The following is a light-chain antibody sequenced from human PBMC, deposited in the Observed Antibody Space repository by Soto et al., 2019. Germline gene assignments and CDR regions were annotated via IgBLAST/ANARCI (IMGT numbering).Light chain of an antibody. CDR3: QQYDNLPIT. Sequence: DIPMTQSPSSLSASVGDRVTITCQASQDISNYLNWYQQKPGKAPKLLIYDASNLETGVPSRFSGSGSGTDFTFTIISLQPEDIATYYCQQYDNLPITFGPGTKVDIK. CDR1: QDISNY. CDR2: DAS. J-gene: IGKJ3*01. V-gene: IGKV1-33*01.